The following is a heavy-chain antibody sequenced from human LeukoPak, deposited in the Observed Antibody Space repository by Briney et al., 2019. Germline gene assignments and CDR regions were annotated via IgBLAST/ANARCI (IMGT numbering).Heavy chain of an antibody. J-gene: IGHJ4*02. D-gene: IGHD5-24*01. V-gene: IGHV4-59*01. Sequence: SETLSLTCTVAGGSISSYYWSWIRQPPGKGLGWIAYIYYSGSTNYNPSLKSRVTISVDTSKNQFSLKLSSVTAADTAVYYCARGGDGHNYFDYWGQGTLVTVSS. CDR3: ARGGDGHNYFDY. CDR1: GGSISSYY. CDR2: IYYSGST.